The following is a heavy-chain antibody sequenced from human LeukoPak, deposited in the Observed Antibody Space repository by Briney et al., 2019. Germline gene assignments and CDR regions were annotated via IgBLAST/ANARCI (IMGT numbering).Heavy chain of an antibody. Sequence: GGSLRLSCGASGFTFSSYGMHWVRQAPGKGLEWVAVIWYDGSNKYYADSVKGRFTISRDNSKNTLYLQMNSLRAEDTAVYYCAKAREYDFWSGYYTDFDYWGQGTLVTVSS. V-gene: IGHV3-33*06. CDR3: AKAREYDFWSGYYTDFDY. CDR2: IWYDGSNK. J-gene: IGHJ4*02. D-gene: IGHD3-3*01. CDR1: GFTFSSYG.